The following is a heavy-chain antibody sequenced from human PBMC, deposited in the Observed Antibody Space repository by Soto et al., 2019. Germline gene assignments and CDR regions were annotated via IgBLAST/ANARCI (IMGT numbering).Heavy chain of an antibody. CDR2: ISWDSGTI. CDR3: VQGRYPTMATPLDH. V-gene: IGHV3-9*01. CDR1: GFTFDNCG. D-gene: IGHD5-12*01. J-gene: IGHJ5*02. Sequence: GGSLRLSCAAAGFTFDNCGMHWVRQAPGKGLEWVSGISWDSGTIGYADSVKGRFIISRDDAKNSLYLQMNSLRGEDTALYYCVQGRYPTMATPLDHWGQGTQVTVSS.